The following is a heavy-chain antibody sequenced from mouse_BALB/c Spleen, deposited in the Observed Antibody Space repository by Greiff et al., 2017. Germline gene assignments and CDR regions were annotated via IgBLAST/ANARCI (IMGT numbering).Heavy chain of an antibody. V-gene: IGHV5-17*02. Sequence: EVMLVESGGGLVQPGGSRKLSCAASGFTFSSFGMHWVRQAPEKGLEWVAYISSGSSTIYYADKVKGRFTISRDNPKNTLFLQMTSLRSEDTAMYYCARSVYYGSSYGYYAMDYWGQGTSVTVSS. J-gene: IGHJ4*01. CDR1: GFTFSSFG. CDR3: ARSVYYGSSYGYYAMDY. D-gene: IGHD1-1*01. CDR2: ISSGSSTI.